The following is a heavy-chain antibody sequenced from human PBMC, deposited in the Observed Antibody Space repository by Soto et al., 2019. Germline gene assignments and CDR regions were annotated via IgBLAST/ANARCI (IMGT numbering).Heavy chain of an antibody. CDR1: GFTFSSYA. Sequence: ESGGGVVQPGRSLRLSCAASGFTFSSYAMHWVRQAPGKGLEWVAVISYDGSNKYYADSVKGRFTISRDNSKNTLYLQMNSLRAEDTAVYYCAREIGVAVASRYYYYGMDVWGQGTTVTVSS. CDR2: ISYDGSNK. D-gene: IGHD6-19*01. V-gene: IGHV3-30-3*01. CDR3: AREIGVAVASRYYYYGMDV. J-gene: IGHJ6*02.